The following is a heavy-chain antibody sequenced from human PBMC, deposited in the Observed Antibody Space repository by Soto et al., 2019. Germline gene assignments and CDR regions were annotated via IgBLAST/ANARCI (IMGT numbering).Heavy chain of an antibody. D-gene: IGHD6-19*01. CDR3: ARGRGRYSSGWSWFDP. CDR2: IFQSGST. Sequence: TLSLTCGVSGGTIRSPDWWTWVRQPPGKGLEWIGEIFQSGSTNYTPSLESRVTISVDKSKNQFSLTLTSVTAADTAVYFCARGRGRYSSGWSWFDPWGQGILVTVSS. V-gene: IGHV4-4*01. CDR1: GGTIRSPDW. J-gene: IGHJ5*02.